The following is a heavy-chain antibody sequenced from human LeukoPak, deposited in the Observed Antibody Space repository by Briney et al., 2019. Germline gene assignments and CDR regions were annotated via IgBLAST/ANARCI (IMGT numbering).Heavy chain of an antibody. V-gene: IGHV3-21*01. CDR2: ISSSSSYI. D-gene: IGHD1-26*01. CDR1: GFTFSSYS. CDR3: ARESGIVGATVDY. J-gene: IGHJ4*02. Sequence: GGSLRLSCAASGFTFSSYSMNWARQAPGKGLEWVSSISSSSSYIYYADSVKGRFTISRDNAKNSLYLQMNSLRAEDTAVYYCARESGIVGATVDYWGQGTLVTVSS.